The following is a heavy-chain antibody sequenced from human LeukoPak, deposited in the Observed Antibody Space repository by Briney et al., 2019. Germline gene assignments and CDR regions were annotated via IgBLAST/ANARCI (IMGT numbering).Heavy chain of an antibody. D-gene: IGHD5-18*01. CDR1: GFTFDDYA. V-gene: IGHV3-9*01. CDR3: AVYGRYSYRNYYGMDV. J-gene: IGHJ6*02. Sequence: GGSLRLSCAASGFTFDDYAMHWVRQAPVKGLEWVSGISWNSGSIGYADSVKGRFTISRDNAKNSLYLQMNSLRAEDTALYYCAVYGRYSYRNYYGMDVWGQGTTVTVSS. CDR2: ISWNSGSI.